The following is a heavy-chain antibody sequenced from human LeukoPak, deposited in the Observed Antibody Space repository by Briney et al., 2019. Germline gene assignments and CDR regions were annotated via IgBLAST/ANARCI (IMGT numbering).Heavy chain of an antibody. CDR3: ASTNSSGLIDAFDI. CDR2: INHSGST. J-gene: IGHJ3*02. Sequence: SETLSLTCAVYGGSFSGYYWSWIRQPPRKGLEWIGEINHSGSTNYNPSLKSRVTISVDTSKNQFSLKLSSVTAADTAVYYCASTNSSGLIDAFDIWGQGTMVTVSS. CDR1: GGSFSGYY. V-gene: IGHV4-34*01. D-gene: IGHD6-19*01.